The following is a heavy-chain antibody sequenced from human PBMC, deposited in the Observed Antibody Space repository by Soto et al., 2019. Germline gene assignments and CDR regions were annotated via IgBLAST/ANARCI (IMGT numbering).Heavy chain of an antibody. CDR2: INPSGGST. Sequence: QVQLVQSGAEVKKPGASVKVSCKASGYTFTSYYMHWVRQAPGQGLEWMGIINPSGGSTSYAQKFQGRVTMTRDTSTSTVYMELSSLRSEDTAVYYCARAQMAETPDYYYYYGMDVWGQGTTVTVSS. V-gene: IGHV1-46*01. CDR3: ARAQMAETPDYYYYYGMDV. J-gene: IGHJ6*02. D-gene: IGHD6-19*01. CDR1: GYTFTSYY.